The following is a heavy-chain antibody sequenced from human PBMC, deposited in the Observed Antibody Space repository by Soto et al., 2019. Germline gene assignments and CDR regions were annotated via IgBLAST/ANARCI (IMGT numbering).Heavy chain of an antibody. CDR2: IDPSDSYT. Sequence: EVQLVQSGAEVKKPGESLRISCKGSGYSFTSYWISWVRQMPGKGLEWMGRIDPSDSYTNYSPSFQGHVTISADKSISTAYLQWSSLKDSDTAMYYCATYYYGSGSYYSSWYFDLWGRGTLVTVSS. D-gene: IGHD3-10*01. CDR1: GYSFTSYW. J-gene: IGHJ2*01. V-gene: IGHV5-10-1*03. CDR3: ATYYYGSGSYYSSWYFDL.